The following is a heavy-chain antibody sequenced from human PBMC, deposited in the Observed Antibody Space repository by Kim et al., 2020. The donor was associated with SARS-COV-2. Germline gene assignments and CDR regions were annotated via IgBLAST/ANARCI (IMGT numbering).Heavy chain of an antibody. CDR2: IKQDGSEK. Sequence: GGSLRLSCGASGFSFSSDWMNWVRQAPGKGLEWVSNIKQDGSEKYYVDSVKGRFTISRDNAKNSLYLQMNSLRAGDTAVYYCGRSMDVWGQGTTVTVS. J-gene: IGHJ6*02. CDR3: GRSMDV. CDR1: GFSFSSDW. V-gene: IGHV3-7*01.